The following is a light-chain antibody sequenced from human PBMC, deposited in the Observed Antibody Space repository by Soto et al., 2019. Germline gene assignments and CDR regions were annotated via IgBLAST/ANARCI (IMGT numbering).Light chain of an antibody. CDR1: SSNIGSNY. CDR3: AAWDDSLSGLHWV. Sequence: QSVLTQPPSASGTPGQRVTISCSGSSSNIGSNYVYWYQQLPGTAPKLLIYRNNQRPSGVPDRFSGSKSGTSASLAISGLRSEDEADYYCAAWDDSLSGLHWVLGGGTKLTVL. CDR2: RNN. V-gene: IGLV1-47*01. J-gene: IGLJ3*02.